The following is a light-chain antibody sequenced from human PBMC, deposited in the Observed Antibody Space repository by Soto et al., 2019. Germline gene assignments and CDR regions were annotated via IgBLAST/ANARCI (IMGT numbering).Light chain of an antibody. V-gene: IGLV6-57*04. CDR1: SGSIASNY. Sequence: NFMLTQPHSVSESPGKTVTISCTRSSGSIASNYVQWYQQRPGSAPTTVIYEDNQRPSGFPDRFSGSIDSSSNSASLPISGLKTEDEADYYCQSYDSSNVVFGGGTKLTVL. CDR2: EDN. CDR3: QSYDSSNVV. J-gene: IGLJ2*01.